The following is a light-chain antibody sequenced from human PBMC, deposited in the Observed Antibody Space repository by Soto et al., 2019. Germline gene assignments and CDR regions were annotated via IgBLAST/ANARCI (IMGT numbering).Light chain of an antibody. J-gene: IGLJ2*01. CDR2: EDN. CDR1: SGSIASNY. V-gene: IGLV6-57*04. CDR3: QSYHSSIVV. Sequence: NFMLTQPHSVSESPGKTVTISCTSSSGSIASNYVQWYQQRPGSAPTTVIYEDNQRPSGVPDRFSGSIDSSSNSASLTISGLKTEDEADYYCQSYHSSIVVFGGGTQLTVL.